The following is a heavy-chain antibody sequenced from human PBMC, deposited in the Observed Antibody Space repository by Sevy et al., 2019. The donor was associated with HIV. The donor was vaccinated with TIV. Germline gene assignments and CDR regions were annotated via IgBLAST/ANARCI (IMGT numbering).Heavy chain of an antibody. CDR3: ARDFTFFGVFSGIDY. CDR1: GFTFRTYS. D-gene: IGHD3-3*01. CDR2: ISDDSRYI. Sequence: GGSLRLSCAASGFTFRTYSMNWVRQAPGKGLEWLSSISDDSRYIYYSDSVKGRFTISRANAKNLLYLQMNNLRVEDTAIYYCARDFTFFGVFSGIDYWGQGNLVTASS. V-gene: IGHV3-21*04. J-gene: IGHJ4*02.